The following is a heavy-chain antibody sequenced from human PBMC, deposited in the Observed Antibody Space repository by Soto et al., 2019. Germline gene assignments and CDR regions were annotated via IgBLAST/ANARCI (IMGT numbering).Heavy chain of an antibody. D-gene: IGHD3-16*01. CDR1: GGSFSGYY. CDR3: ASPGEFKYYSYYGKDV. V-gene: IGHV4-34*01. CDR2: INHSGST. J-gene: IGHJ6*02. Sequence: SETLSLTCAVYGGSFSGYYWRWIRQPPGKGLEWIGEINHSGSTNYNPSLKSRVIISVDTSKNQFSLKLSSVTAADTAVYYCASPGEFKYYSYYGKDVWGQGTTVTVSS.